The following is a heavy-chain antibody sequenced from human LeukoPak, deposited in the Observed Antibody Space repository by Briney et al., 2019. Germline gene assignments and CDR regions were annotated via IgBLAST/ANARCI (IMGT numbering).Heavy chain of an antibody. Sequence: ASVRGSCKASLYTLTSYFMHCVRQAPGQRVECIGIIKPSAGSTSYGQKYQGRVTMTRDTCTSTVYMERSSLRSECTAVYYCASSLRMDNWFDLGSQGTVLSLS. CDR3: ASSLRMDNWFDL. CDR2: IKPSAGST. CDR1: LYTLTSYF. D-gene: IGHD1-20*01. V-gene: IGHV1-46*01. J-gene: IGHJ2*01.